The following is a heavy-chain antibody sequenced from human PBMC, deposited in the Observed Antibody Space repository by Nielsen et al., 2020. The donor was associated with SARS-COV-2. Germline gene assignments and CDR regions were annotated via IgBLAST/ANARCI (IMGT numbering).Heavy chain of an antibody. CDR1: GFTFSSYA. CDR3: AKDQGSGWTGLAFDI. D-gene: IGHD6-19*01. CDR2: ISGSGGST. J-gene: IGHJ3*02. V-gene: IGHV3-23*01. Sequence: GESLKISCAASGFTFSSYAMSWVRQAPGKGLEWVSAISGSGGSTYYADSVKGRFTISRDNSKNTLYLQMNSLRAEDTAVYYCAKDQGSGWTGLAFDIWGQGTMVTVSS.